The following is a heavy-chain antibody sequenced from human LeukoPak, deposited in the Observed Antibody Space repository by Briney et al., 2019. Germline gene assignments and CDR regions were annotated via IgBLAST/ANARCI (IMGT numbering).Heavy chain of an antibody. Sequence: PSQTLSLTCTVSGGSISSDSYYWRWIRQPAGKGLEWIGRIYTSGSTSFSPSLKSRVTISVDTSKNQFSLKLSSVTAADTAVYYCARCTITPYYFDYWGQGTLVTVSS. CDR2: IYTSGST. CDR1: GGSISSDSYY. J-gene: IGHJ4*02. CDR3: ARCTITPYYFDY. D-gene: IGHD5-12*01. V-gene: IGHV4-61*02.